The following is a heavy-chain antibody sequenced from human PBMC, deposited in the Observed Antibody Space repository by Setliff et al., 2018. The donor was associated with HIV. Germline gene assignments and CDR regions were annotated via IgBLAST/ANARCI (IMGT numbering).Heavy chain of an antibody. CDR3: AKSHVVVTAQDYYYGMDV. V-gene: IGHV3-30*02. J-gene: IGHJ6*02. CDR2: IRYDGSNK. D-gene: IGHD2-21*02. Sequence: GGSLRLSCAASGLSFSSYGMYWVRQAPGKGLEWVAFIRYDGSNKYYTDSVRGQFTISRDNSKNTLYLQMNSLRVEDTAVYYCAKSHVVVTAQDYYYGMDVWGQGTTVTVSS. CDR1: GLSFSSYG.